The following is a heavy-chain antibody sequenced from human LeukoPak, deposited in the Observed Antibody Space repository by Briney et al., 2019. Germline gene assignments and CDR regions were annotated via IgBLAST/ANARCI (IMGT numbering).Heavy chain of an antibody. CDR3: ARDWESYGSGSYYEYYYGMDV. D-gene: IGHD3-10*01. Sequence: GGSLRLSCAASGFTFNIYAMTWVRQAPGKGLEWVSSISSSSSYIYYADSVKGRFTISRDNAKNSLYLQMNSLRAEDTAVYYCARDWESYGSGSYYEYYYGMDVWGQGTTVTVSS. V-gene: IGHV3-21*01. CDR2: ISSSSSYI. J-gene: IGHJ6*02. CDR1: GFTFNIYA.